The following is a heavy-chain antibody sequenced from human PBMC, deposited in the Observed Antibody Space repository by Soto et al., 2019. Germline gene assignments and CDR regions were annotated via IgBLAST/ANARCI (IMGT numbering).Heavy chain of an antibody. J-gene: IGHJ4*02. CDR3: AKHRGYSGYGYFDY. D-gene: IGHD5-12*01. CDR1: GFTFSTYA. V-gene: IGHV3-23*01. Sequence: PGGSLRLSCAASGFTFSTYAMSWVRQAPGKGLEWVSVISGNGDSTYYADSVKGRFTISRDNSKNTLYLQMNSLRAEDTAVYYCAKHRGYSGYGYFDYWGQGTRVTVSS. CDR2: ISGNGDST.